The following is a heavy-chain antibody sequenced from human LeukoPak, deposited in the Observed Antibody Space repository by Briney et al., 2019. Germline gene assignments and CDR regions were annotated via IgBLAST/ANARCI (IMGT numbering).Heavy chain of an antibody. Sequence: GASVKVSCKASGYTFTGYYMHWVRQAPGQGLEWMGWINPNSGGTNYAQKFQGRVTMTRDTSISTAYMELSRLRSDDTAVYYCARAPSSSWYSGWFDPWGQGTLVTVSS. V-gene: IGHV1-2*02. CDR3: ARAPSSSWYSGWFDP. CDR1: GYTFTGYY. D-gene: IGHD6-13*01. J-gene: IGHJ5*02. CDR2: INPNSGGT.